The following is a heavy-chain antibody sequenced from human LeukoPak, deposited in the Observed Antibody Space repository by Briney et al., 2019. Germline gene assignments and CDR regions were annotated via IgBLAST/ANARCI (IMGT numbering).Heavy chain of an antibody. J-gene: IGHJ4*02. CDR3: AREGAMEWELLGPFDY. CDR1: GGSISSGDYY. CDR2: IYYSGST. Sequence: PSETLSLTCTVSGGSISSGDYYWSWIRQPPGKGLEWIGYIYYSGSTYYNPSLESRVTISVDRSKNQFSLKLSSVTAADTAVYYCAREGAMEWELLGPFDYWGQGTLVTVSS. D-gene: IGHD1-26*01. V-gene: IGHV4-30-4*08.